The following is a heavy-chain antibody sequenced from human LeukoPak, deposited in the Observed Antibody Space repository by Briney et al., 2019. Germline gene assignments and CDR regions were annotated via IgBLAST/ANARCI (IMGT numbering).Heavy chain of an antibody. J-gene: IGHJ4*02. CDR1: GFTVSSNF. CDR3: GGGGDSLHY. Sequence: GGSLRLSCAASGFTVSSNFMTWVRQAPGKGLEWVSVIYSGGSTYYADSVKDRFTISRDNSKNMLYLQMNSLRAEDTAVYWSGGGGDSLHYWGQGALVTVSS. D-gene: IGHD3-10*01. V-gene: IGHV3-66*01. CDR2: IYSGGST.